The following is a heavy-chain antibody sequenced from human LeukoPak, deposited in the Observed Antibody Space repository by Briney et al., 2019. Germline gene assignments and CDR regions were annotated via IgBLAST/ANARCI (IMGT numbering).Heavy chain of an antibody. J-gene: IGHJ4*02. D-gene: IGHD7-27*01. CDR1: GYSFTDHY. CDR2: IHPKTGVT. V-gene: IGHV1-2*02. CDR3: ARDHNWGPDY. Sequence: GASVKVSCKASGYSFTDHYLHWLRQAPGQGLEWMAWIHPKTGVTNYAERFPCRLSLTRDTSLSTLYMELNSLTSDDTAVYYCARDHNWGPDYWGQGTLVSVSS.